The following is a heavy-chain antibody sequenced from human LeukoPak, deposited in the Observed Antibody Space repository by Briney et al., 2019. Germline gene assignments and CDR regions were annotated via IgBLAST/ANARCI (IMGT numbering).Heavy chain of an antibody. V-gene: IGHV3-23*01. Sequence: GSLRLSCAASGFTFSSYAMSWVRQAPGKGLEWVSAISGSGGSTYYADSVKGRFTISRDNSKNTLYLQMNSLRAEDTAVYYCAKGCGRTVGQYYYGMDVWGQGTTVTVSS. CDR1: GFTFSSYA. CDR3: AKGCGRTVGQYYYGMDV. J-gene: IGHJ6*02. D-gene: IGHD3/OR15-3a*01. CDR2: ISGSGGST.